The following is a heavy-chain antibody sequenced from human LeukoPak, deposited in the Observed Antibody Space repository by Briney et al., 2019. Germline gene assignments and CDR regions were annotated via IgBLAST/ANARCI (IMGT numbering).Heavy chain of an antibody. V-gene: IGHV6-1*01. J-gene: IGHJ4*02. CDR3: ASGAGFVGCKVYLNY. Sequence: SQTLSLTCAISGDNVTSDSAVWNWIRQFPSRGLEWLGRTFYRSKWYNDYAASVKSRITIKADTSKNQFSLKLSSVTAADTAVYYGASGAGFVGCKVYLNYGGQGTLVTVSS. CDR1: GDNVTSDSAV. CDR2: TFYRSKWYN. D-gene: IGHD3-10*01.